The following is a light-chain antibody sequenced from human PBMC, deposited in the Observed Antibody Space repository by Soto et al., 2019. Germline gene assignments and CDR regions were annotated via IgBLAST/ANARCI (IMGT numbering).Light chain of an antibody. J-gene: IGKJ4*01. Sequence: DIVMTQSPDSLAVSLDERATINCKSSQSVLYSSNNKSYLAWYQQKPGQPPKLLIYWASTRESGVPDRFSGSGSGTDFTLTISSLQAEDVAVYYSQQYYSTPLTFGGGTKVEIK. V-gene: IGKV4-1*01. CDR2: WAS. CDR1: QSVLYSSNNKSY. CDR3: QQYYSTPLT.